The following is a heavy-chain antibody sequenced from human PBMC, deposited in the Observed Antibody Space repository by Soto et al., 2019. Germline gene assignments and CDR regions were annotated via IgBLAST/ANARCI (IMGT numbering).Heavy chain of an antibody. CDR2: IYYSGST. D-gene: IGHD3-3*02. CDR1: GGSIISYY. J-gene: IGHJ4*02. CDR3: ARGLSRMYYFDY. Sequence: SETLSLTCTVSGGSIISYYWSWIRQPPGKGLEWIGYIYYSGSTNYNPSLKSRVTISVDTSKNQFSLKLSSVTAADTAAYYCARGLSRMYYFDYWGQGTLVTVSS. V-gene: IGHV4-59*01.